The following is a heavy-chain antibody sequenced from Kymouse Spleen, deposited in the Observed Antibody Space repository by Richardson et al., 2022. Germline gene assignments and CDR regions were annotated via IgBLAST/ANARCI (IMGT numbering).Heavy chain of an antibody. V-gene: IGHV3-11*01. Sequence: QVQLVESGGGLVKPGGSLRLSCAASGFTFSDYYMSWIRQAPGKGLEWVSYISSSGSTIYYADSVKGRFTISRDNAKNSLYLQMNSLRAEDTAVYYCAREGDIVVVPAAMQGYYYGMDVWGQGTTVTVSS. CDR2: ISSSGSTI. CDR1: GFTFSDYY. J-gene: IGHJ6*02. D-gene: IGHD2-2*02. CDR3: AREGDIVVVPAAMQGYYYGMDV.